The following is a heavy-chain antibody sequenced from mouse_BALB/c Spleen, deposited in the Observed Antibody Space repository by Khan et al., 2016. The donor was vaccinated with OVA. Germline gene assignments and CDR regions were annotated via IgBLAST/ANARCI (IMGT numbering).Heavy chain of an antibody. D-gene: IGHD6-1*01. CDR2: ISSGGFT. J-gene: IGHJ2*01. CDR1: GFTFSSYA. V-gene: IGHV5-6-5*01. CDR3: TEGLFRYYFDY. Sequence: EVELVESGGGLVKPGGSLKLSCAASGFTFSSYAMSWVRQTPETRLEWVASISSGGFTYYPDSVKGRFTISRDNARDILYLQMSSLRSKATAIYYCTEGLFRYYFDYWGQGTTLTVSS.